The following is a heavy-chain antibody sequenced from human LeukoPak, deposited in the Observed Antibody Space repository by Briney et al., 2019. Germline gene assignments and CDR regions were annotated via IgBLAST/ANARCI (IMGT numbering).Heavy chain of an antibody. CDR2: INPNSGGT. Sequence: GAAVKVCCKTSGYTFTGQYLHWVRQAPGQGLEWMGWINPNSGGTKSAQKFQGRVIMTRDTSISTAYMELRSLSSDDTAVYYCARGRQLHLGELFPFAEFFQPWGQGSLASVFS. CDR3: ARGRQLHLGELFPFAEFFQP. J-gene: IGHJ1*01. D-gene: IGHD3-16*01. V-gene: IGHV1-2*02. CDR1: GYTFTGQY.